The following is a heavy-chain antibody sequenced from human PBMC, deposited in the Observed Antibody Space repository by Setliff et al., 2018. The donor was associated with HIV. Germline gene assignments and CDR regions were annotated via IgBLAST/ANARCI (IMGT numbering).Heavy chain of an antibody. V-gene: IGHV4-34*01. CDR1: GAPFSGFH. CDR2: IDHSGST. J-gene: IGHJ5*02. D-gene: IGHD4-17*01. CDR3: ARVGTTVTTRETYKWFDP. Sequence: KPSETLSLTCAVYGAPFSGFHWGWIRQSPGKGLEWIGEIDHSGSTKYNPSLKSRVTLSVDTSKNQFSLKIDSVIAADTAVYFCARVGTTVTTRETYKWFDPWGQGTLVTSPQ.